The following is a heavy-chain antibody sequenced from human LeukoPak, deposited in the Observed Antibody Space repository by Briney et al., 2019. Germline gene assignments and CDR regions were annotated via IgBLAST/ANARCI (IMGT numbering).Heavy chain of an antibody. J-gene: IGHJ5*02. V-gene: IGHV1-2*02. CDR1: GYTFSGCY. D-gene: IGHD6-19*01. Sequence: ASVKVSCKASGYTFSGCYMHWVRQAPGQGLEWMGWINPNSGGTNYAQKFQGRVTMTRDTSISTAYMEPSRLRSDDTAVYYCARDDGRRIAVAGIWFDPWGQGTLVTVSS. CDR3: ARDDGRRIAVAGIWFDP. CDR2: INPNSGGT.